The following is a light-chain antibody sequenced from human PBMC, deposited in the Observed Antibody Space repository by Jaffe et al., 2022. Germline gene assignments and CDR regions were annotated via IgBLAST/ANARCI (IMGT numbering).Light chain of an antibody. J-gene: IGKJ1*01. CDR2: SAS. Sequence: DIQMTQSPSSLSASVGDRVTITCRASQSISSYLNWYQQKPGKAPKLLIYSASSLQSGVPSRFSGSGSGTDFTLTISSLQPEDFATYYCQQSYNTPTFGQGTKVEIK. V-gene: IGKV1-39*01. CDR3: QQSYNTPT. CDR1: QSISSY.